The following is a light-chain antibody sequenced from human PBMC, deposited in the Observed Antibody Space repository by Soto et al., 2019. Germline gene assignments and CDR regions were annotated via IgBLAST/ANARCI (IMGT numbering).Light chain of an antibody. CDR2: DVS. Sequence: QSVLIQPASVSGSPGQSITISCTGTSSDVGGYNYVSWYQQHPGKAPKLMIYDVSNRPSGVSNRFSGSKSGNTASLTISGLQAEDEADYYCSSYTSSSTRVFGGGTKLTVL. CDR1: SSDVGGYNY. CDR3: SSYTSSSTRV. V-gene: IGLV2-14*01. J-gene: IGLJ2*01.